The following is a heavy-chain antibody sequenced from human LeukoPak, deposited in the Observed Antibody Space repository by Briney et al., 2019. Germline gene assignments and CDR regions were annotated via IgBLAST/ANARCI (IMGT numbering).Heavy chain of an antibody. J-gene: IGHJ2*01. CDR2: MTPNSGHT. CDR3: ATGRDGYNFGYFDL. V-gene: IGHV1-8*03. CDR1: GYTFTSYD. D-gene: IGHD5-24*01. Sequence: ASVKVSCKASGYTFTSYDINWVRQATGQGLEWMGWMTPNSGHTAYAQKFQGRVTITRNTSITTAYMELSSLRSEDTAVYYCATGRDGYNFGYFDLWGRGTLVTVSS.